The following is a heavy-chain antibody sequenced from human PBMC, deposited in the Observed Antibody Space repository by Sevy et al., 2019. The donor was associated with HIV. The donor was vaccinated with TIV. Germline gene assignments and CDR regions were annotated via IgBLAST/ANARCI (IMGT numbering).Heavy chain of an antibody. D-gene: IGHD6-13*01. CDR2: IKQDGSVK. J-gene: IGHJ4*02. CDR3: VRAIAADGSF. CDR1: GFTLNGYW. Sequence: GGSLRLSCVASGFTLNGYWMSWVRQAPGKGLEWVANIKQDGSVKYYVDSVKGRFTISRDNARNLLYLQMNSLRVEDTALYYCVRAIAADGSFWGQGTLVTVSS. V-gene: IGHV3-7*01.